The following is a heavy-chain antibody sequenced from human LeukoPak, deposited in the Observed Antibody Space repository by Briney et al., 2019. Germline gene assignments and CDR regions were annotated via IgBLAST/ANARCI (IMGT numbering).Heavy chain of an antibody. Sequence: SETLSLTCTVSGGSISSSSYYWGWIRQPPGKGLEWIGSIYYSGSTYYNPFLKSRVTISVDTSKNQFSLKLSSVTAADTAVYYCARGEEEMAIDYWGQGTLVTVSS. CDR2: IYYSGST. CDR1: GGSISSSSYY. V-gene: IGHV4-39*07. CDR3: ARGEEEMAIDY. D-gene: IGHD5-24*01. J-gene: IGHJ4*02.